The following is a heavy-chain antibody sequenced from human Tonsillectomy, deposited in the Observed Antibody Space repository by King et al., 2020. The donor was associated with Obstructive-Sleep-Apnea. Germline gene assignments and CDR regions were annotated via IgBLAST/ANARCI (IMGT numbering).Heavy chain of an antibody. V-gene: IGHV3-7*03. J-gene: IGHJ4*02. CDR1: GFTFSSYW. Sequence: EVQLVESGGGLVQPGGSLRLSCAASGFTFSSYWMSWVRQAPGKGLEWVANIKQDGSEKYYVDSVKGRVTISRDNAKNSLYLQMNSLRAEDTAVYYFARARRYCSSTSCYGCFFDYWGQGTLVTVSS. D-gene: IGHD2-2*01. CDR3: ARARRYCSSTSCYGCFFDY. CDR2: IKQDGSEK.